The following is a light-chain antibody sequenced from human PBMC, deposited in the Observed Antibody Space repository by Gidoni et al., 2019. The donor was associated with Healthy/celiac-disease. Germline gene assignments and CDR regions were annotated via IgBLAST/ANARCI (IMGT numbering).Light chain of an antibody. CDR3: QAWDSSTLDE. Sequence: SYELTQPPSVSVSPGQTASITCSGDKLGDKYACWYQQKPGQSPVLVIYQDSKRPSGIPERFSGSNSGNTATLTISGTQAMDEADYYCQAWDSSTLDEFGGGTKLTVL. CDR1: KLGDKY. J-gene: IGLJ2*01. CDR2: QDS. V-gene: IGLV3-1*01.